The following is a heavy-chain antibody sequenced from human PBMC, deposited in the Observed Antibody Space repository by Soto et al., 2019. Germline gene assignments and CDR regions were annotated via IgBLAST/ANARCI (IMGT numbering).Heavy chain of an antibody. Sequence: QVQLQESGSGLVKPSQTLSLTCAVSGDSINSGGYSWSWIRQPPGKGLEWIGYIYQTGSTSYNPSLRGRITVSVDESKNHFSLKLTSVTAADTAVYFCATFYSGYDGDFDYWGQGTLVTVSS. D-gene: IGHD5-12*01. CDR1: GDSINSGGYS. CDR3: ATFYSGYDGDFDY. J-gene: IGHJ4*02. V-gene: IGHV4-30-2*01. CDR2: IYQTGST.